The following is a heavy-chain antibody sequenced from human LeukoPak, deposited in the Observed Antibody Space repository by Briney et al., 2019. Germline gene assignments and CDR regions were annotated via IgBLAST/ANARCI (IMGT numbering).Heavy chain of an antibody. CDR2: IKQDGSEK. Sequence: PGGSLRLSCAASGFTFSSYWMSWVRQAPGKGLEWVANIKQDGSEKYYVDSVKGRFTISRDNAKNSLHLQMNSLRAEDTAVYYCARDVVLMVYAADYYMDVWGKGTTVTVSS. J-gene: IGHJ6*03. D-gene: IGHD2-8*01. CDR1: GFTFSSYW. V-gene: IGHV3-7*01. CDR3: ARDVVLMVYAADYYMDV.